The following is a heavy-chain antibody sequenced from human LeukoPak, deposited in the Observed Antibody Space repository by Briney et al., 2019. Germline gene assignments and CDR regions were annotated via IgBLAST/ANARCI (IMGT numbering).Heavy chain of an antibody. CDR3: ARFVVGQWLINY. V-gene: IGHV4-4*02. D-gene: IGHD6-19*01. CDR1: GASISNSNW. J-gene: IGHJ4*02. CDR2: IHHSGST. Sequence: PSETLSLTCAVSGASISNSNWWSWVRQPPGMGLEWIGEIHHSGSTNYNPSLKSRVTVAVDTSKNQFSLKLSSVTAADTAVYYCARFVVGQWLINYWGQGALVTVSS.